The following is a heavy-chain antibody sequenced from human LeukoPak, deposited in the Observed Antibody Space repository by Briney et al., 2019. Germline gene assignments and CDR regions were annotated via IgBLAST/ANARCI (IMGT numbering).Heavy chain of an antibody. CDR2: INHSGST. CDR3: ARAQQWLVRLLDY. J-gene: IGHJ4*02. CDR1: GGSFSGYY. D-gene: IGHD6-19*01. V-gene: IGHV4-34*01. Sequence: PSETLSLTCAVYGGSFSGYYWSWIRQPPGKGLEWIGEINHSGSTNYNPSLKSRVTISVDTSKNQFSLKLSSVTAADTAVYYCARAQQWLVRLLDYWGQGTLVTVSS.